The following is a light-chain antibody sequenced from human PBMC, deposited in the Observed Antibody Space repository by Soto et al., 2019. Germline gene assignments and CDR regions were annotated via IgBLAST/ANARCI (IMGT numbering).Light chain of an antibody. V-gene: IGLV2-14*01. CDR3: SSYTSKSSLI. J-gene: IGLJ2*01. CDR2: EVT. CDR1: GSDVGGYDY. Sequence: QSVLTQPASVSGSPGQSITISCTGTGSDVGGYDYVSWYQHHPGKAPKVMIYEVTNRPSGVSNRFSGSKSGNTASLTISGLLAEDEADYYCSSYTSKSSLIFGGGTKVTVL.